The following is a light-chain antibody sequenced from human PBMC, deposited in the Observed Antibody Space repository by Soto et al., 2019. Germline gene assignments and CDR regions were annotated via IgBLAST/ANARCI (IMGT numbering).Light chain of an antibody. CDR3: QQYNSYFQT. CDR1: KRISRW. CDR2: DAS. Sequence: DIQMTQSPSSLYASVGDRVTITCRASKRISRWLAWYQHKPGKAPKLLIYDASSLESGVPSRFSGSGSGTDFTLSISSLQPDDSATYYCQQYNSYFQTFGRGTKVEIK. V-gene: IGKV1-5*01. J-gene: IGKJ1*01.